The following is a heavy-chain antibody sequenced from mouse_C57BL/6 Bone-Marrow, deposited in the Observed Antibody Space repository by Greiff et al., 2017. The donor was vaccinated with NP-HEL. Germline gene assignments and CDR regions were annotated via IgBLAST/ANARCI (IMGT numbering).Heavy chain of an antibody. V-gene: IGHV1-55*01. CDR2: IYPGSGST. J-gene: IGHJ2*01. Sequence: VQLQQPGAELVKPGASVKMSCKASGYTFTSYWITWVKQRPGQGLEWIGDIYPGSGSTNYNEKFKSKATLTVDTSSSTAYMQLSSLTSEDSAVYYCAREANYYGSSLIDYWGQGTTLTVSS. CDR3: AREANYYGSSLIDY. CDR1: GYTFTSYW. D-gene: IGHD1-1*01.